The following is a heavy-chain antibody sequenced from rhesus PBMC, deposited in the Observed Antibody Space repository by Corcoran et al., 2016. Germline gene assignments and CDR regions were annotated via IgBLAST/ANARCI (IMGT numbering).Heavy chain of an antibody. Sequence: EVQLVQSGAEVKKPGTSVKISCKAAGYTFTDSYLHRVRQAPGKGLEWMGRIDPEDGEAIHAQKFQDRVTITADTSTDTAYMELTSLRSEDTAVYYCTRDELRVGLDSWGQGVVVTVSS. CDR3: TRDELRVGLDS. J-gene: IGHJ6*01. V-gene: IGHV1-111*02. CDR2: IDPEDGEA. D-gene: IGHD1-1*01. CDR1: GYTFTDSY.